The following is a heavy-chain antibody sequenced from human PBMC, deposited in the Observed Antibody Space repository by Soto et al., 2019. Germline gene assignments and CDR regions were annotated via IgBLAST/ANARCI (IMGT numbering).Heavy chain of an antibody. Sequence: EVQLVESGGGLVKPGGSLRLSCAASGFTFSSYSMNWVRQAPGKGLEWVSSISSSSSYIYYADSVKGRFTISRDNAKNSLYLQMNSLRAEDTAVYYCARVDSSSWLIGNWFDPWGQGTLVTVSS. CDR2: ISSSSSYI. V-gene: IGHV3-21*01. D-gene: IGHD6-13*01. CDR3: ARVDSSSWLIGNWFDP. CDR1: GFTFSSYS. J-gene: IGHJ5*02.